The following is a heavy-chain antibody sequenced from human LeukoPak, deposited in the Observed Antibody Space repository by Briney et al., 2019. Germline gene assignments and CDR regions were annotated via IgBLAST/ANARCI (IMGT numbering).Heavy chain of an antibody. CDR1: GGTFSSYA. D-gene: IGHD3-22*01. Sequence: SVKVSCKASGGTFSSYAISWVRQAPGQGLEWMGRIIPIFGTANYAQKFQGRVTITTDESASTAYMELSSLRSEDTAVYYCARDRPTYYYDSSGSANAFDIWGQGTMVTVSS. CDR2: IIPIFGTA. V-gene: IGHV1-69*05. J-gene: IGHJ3*02. CDR3: ARDRPTYYYDSSGSANAFDI.